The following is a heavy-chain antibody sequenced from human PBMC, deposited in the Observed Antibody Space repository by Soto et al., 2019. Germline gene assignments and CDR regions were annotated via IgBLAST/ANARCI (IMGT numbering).Heavy chain of an antibody. Sequence: SETLSLTCTVSGGSISSSSYYWGWIRQPPGKGLEWIGSIYYSGSTYYNPSLKSRVTISVDTSKNQFSLKLSSVTAADTAVYYCARRGYCSGGSCYKEYWFDPWGQGTLVTVSS. J-gene: IGHJ5*02. V-gene: IGHV4-39*01. CDR1: GGSISSSSYY. CDR3: ARRGYCSGGSCYKEYWFDP. D-gene: IGHD2-15*01. CDR2: IYYSGST.